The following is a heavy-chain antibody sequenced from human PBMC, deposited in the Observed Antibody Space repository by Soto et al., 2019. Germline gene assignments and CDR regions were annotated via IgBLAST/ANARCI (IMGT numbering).Heavy chain of an antibody. CDR3: ARSKDIVATITGWFDP. Sequence: SETLSLTCTVSGGSISSSSYYWGWIRQPPGKGLEWIGSIYYSGSTYYNPSLKSRVTISVDTSKNQFSLKLSSVTAADTAVYYCARSKDIVATITGWFDPWGQGTLVTVSS. V-gene: IGHV4-39*01. D-gene: IGHD5-12*01. CDR1: GGSISSSSYY. CDR2: IYYSGST. J-gene: IGHJ5*02.